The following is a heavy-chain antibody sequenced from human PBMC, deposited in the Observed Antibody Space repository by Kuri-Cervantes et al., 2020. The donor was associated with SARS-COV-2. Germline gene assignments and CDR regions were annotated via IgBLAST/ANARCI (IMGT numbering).Heavy chain of an antibody. V-gene: IGHV3-33*01. CDR1: GFTFSSYG. CDR2: IWYDGSNK. CDR3: AREGVVGATTYYYYGMDV. Sequence: LSLTCAASGFTFSSYGMHWVRQAPGKGLEWVAVIWYDGSNKYYADSVKGRFTISRDNSKNTLYLQMNRLRAEDTAVYYCAREGVVGATTYYYYGMDVWGQGTTVTVSS. J-gene: IGHJ6*02. D-gene: IGHD1-26*01.